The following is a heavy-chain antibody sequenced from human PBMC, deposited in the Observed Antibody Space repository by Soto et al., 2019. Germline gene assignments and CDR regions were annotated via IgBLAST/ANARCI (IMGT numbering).Heavy chain of an antibody. V-gene: IGHV3-23*01. D-gene: IGHD3-3*01. Sequence: EVQLLESGGALVQPGGSLRLSCAASEFTFSSYSMIWVRQAPGKGLEWVSGVNGGGDITYYAESAKGRFTISRDNSKNTLYLQMNSLRAEDSAVFYCASGYFGVTMDVWGQGTTVTVSS. CDR2: VNGGGDIT. CDR3: ASGYFGVTMDV. CDR1: EFTFSSYS. J-gene: IGHJ6*02.